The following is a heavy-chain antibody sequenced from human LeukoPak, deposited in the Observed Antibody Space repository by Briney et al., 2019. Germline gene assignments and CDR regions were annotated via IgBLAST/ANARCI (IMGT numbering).Heavy chain of an antibody. D-gene: IGHD2-2*03. CDR2: ISSDGSSS. V-gene: IGHV3-74*01. CDR3: TSPGYCSSTSCPFDY. J-gene: IGHJ4*02. Sequence: PGGSLRLSCAASGFTFSSYWMHWVRQAPGKGLVWVSRISSDGSSSRYADSVKGRFTFSRDNAKNTLYLQMNSLRAEDTAVYYCTSPGYCSSTSCPFDYWGRGTLVTVSS. CDR1: GFTFSSYW.